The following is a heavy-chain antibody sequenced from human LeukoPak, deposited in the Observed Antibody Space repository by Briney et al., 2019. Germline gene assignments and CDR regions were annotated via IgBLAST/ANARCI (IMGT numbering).Heavy chain of an antibody. CDR3: ARGTFDYDFWSGYPRREGYYMDV. CDR2: MNANSGNT. V-gene: IGHV1-8*03. CDR1: GYTFTSYD. J-gene: IGHJ6*03. Sequence: ASVKVSCKASGYTFTSYDINWVRQATGQGLEWMGWMNANSGNTGYAQKFQGRVTITRNTSISTAYMELSSLRSEDTAVYYCARGTFDYDFWSGYPRREGYYMDVWGKGTTVTVSS. D-gene: IGHD3-3*01.